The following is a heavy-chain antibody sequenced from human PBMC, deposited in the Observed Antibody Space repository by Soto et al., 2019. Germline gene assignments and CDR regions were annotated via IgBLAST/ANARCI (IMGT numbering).Heavy chain of an antibody. J-gene: IGHJ3*02. CDR1: GVTFSSYA. CDR3: AREVAADGTFREDVFDI. Sequence: SVKVSCKSSGVTFSSYAISWARQAPGQGLEWMGGIIPIFGTANYAQKFQGRVTITADESTSTAYMELSSLKHDDTAVYYCAREVAADGTFREDVFDIWGQGTLVTVSS. V-gene: IGHV1-69*13. D-gene: IGHD6-13*01. CDR2: IIPIFGTA.